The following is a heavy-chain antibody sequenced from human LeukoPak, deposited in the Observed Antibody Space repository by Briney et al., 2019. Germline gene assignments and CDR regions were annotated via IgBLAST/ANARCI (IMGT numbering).Heavy chain of an antibody. J-gene: IGHJ4*02. CDR1: GFTFSSYA. CDR2: IRGSGGST. D-gene: IGHD3-3*01. V-gene: IGHV3-23*01. Sequence: GGSLRLSCAASGFTFSSYAMSWVRQAPGKGLEWVSAIRGSGGSTYYADFVKGRFTISRDNSKNKLYLQMNSLRAEDTAVYYCAKGTYDFCSGYYYFDYWGQGTLVTVSS. CDR3: AKGTYDFCSGYYYFDY.